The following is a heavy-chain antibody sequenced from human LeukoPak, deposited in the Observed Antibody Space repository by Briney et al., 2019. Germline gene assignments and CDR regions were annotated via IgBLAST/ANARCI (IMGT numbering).Heavy chain of an antibody. CDR3: ARDVPLMGASKTRYFDY. CDR2: VKQDGSER. V-gene: IGHV3-7*01. D-gene: IGHD1-26*01. CDR1: GFTFSSYS. Sequence: GGSLRLSCAASGFTFSSYSMNWVRQAPGKGLEWVANVKQDGSERYYGDSVKGRFTISRDNAKNSLYLQMSSLRAEDTAIYYCARDVPLMGASKTRYFDYWGQGTLVTVSS. J-gene: IGHJ4*02.